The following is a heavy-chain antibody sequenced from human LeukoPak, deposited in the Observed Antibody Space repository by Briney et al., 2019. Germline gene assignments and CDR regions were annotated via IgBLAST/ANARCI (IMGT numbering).Heavy chain of an antibody. CDR1: GYTFTSYD. Sequence: ASVKVSCKASGYTFTSYDINWVRQATGQGLEWMGWMNPNSGNTGYAQKFQGRVTMTRNTSISTAYMGLSSLRSEDTAVYYCARESKPDPYDYVWGSYLPWGQGTLVTVSS. CDR2: MNPNSGNT. J-gene: IGHJ5*02. V-gene: IGHV1-8*01. D-gene: IGHD3-16*02. CDR3: ARESKPDPYDYVWGSYLP.